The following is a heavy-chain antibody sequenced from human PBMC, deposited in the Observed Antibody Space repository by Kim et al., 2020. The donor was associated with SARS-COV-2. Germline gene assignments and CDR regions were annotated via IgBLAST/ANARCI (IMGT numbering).Heavy chain of an antibody. Sequence: SETLSLTCTVSGGSISSGGYYWSWIRQHPGKGLEWIGYIYYSGSTYYNPSLKRRVTISVDTSKNQFSLKLSSVTAADTAVYYCARGGGYCSSTSCYLSSVVNYYYGMDVWGQGTTVTVS. D-gene: IGHD2-2*01. CDR2: IYYSGST. V-gene: IGHV4-31*03. J-gene: IGHJ6*02. CDR1: GGSISSGGYY. CDR3: ARGGGYCSSTSCYLSSVVNYYYGMDV.